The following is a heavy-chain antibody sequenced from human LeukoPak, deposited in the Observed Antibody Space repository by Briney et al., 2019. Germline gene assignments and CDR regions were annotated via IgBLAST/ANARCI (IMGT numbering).Heavy chain of an antibody. CDR2: IYYSGST. CDR3: ARVQDIVATIGGYYFDY. Sequence: PSETLSLTCTVSGGSISSSSYYWGWFRQPPGKGLEWIGSIYYSGSTYYNPSLKSRVAISVDTSKNQFSLKLSSVTAADTAVYYCARVQDIVATIGGYYFDYWGQGTLVTVSS. CDR1: GGSISSSSYY. V-gene: IGHV4-39*07. J-gene: IGHJ4*02. D-gene: IGHD5-12*01.